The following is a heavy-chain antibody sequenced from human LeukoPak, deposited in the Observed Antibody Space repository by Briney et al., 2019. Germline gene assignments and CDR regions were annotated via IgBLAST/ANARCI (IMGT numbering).Heavy chain of an antibody. CDR3: AAGLLSVNWFDP. CDR2: IYTSGST. J-gene: IGHJ5*02. Sequence: PSETLSLTCTVSGYSISSSYYWSWIRQPAGKGLEWIGRIYTSGSTNYNPSLKSRVTMSVDTSKNQFSLKLSSVTAADTAVYYCAAGLLSVNWFDPWGQGTLVTVSS. V-gene: IGHV4-4*07. D-gene: IGHD3-10*01. CDR1: GYSISSSYY.